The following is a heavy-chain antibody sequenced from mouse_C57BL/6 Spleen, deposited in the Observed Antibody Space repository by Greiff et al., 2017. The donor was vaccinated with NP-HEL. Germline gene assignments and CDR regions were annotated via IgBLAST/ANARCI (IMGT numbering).Heavy chain of an antibody. CDR2: IYPGGGYT. Sequence: QVHVKQSGAELVRPGTSVKMSCKASGYTFTNYWIGWAKQRPGHGLEWIGDIYPGGGYTNYNEKFKGKATLTADKSSSTAYMQFSSLTSEDSAIYYCARGGTLFDYWGQGTTLTVSS. J-gene: IGHJ2*01. D-gene: IGHD2-14*01. CDR1: GYTFTNYW. V-gene: IGHV1-63*01. CDR3: ARGGTLFDY.